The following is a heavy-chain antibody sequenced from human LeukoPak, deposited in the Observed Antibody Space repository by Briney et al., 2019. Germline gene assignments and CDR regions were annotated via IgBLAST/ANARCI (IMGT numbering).Heavy chain of an antibody. CDR3: ARGGRKTVEMATSGYY. CDR1: GYTFTSYG. J-gene: IGHJ4*02. CDR2: ISAYNGNT. D-gene: IGHD5-24*01. Sequence: GASVKVSCKASGYTFTSYGISWVRQAPGQGLEWMGWISAYNGNTNYAQKLQGRVTMTTDTSTSTAYMELRSLRSDDTAVYDCARGGRKTVEMATSGYYWGQGTLVTVSS. V-gene: IGHV1-18*01.